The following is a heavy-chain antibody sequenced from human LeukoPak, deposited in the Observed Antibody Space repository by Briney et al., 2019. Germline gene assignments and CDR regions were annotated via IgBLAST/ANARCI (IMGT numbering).Heavy chain of an antibody. CDR3: ARGGGDMVATISAFDI. Sequence: PGGSLRLSCAASGFTFSSEWMSWVRQAPGKGLEWVANIKQDGREKYYVDSVKGRFTISRDNAKNSLYLQMNSLRAEDTAVYYCARGGGDMVATISAFDIWGQGTMVTVSS. CDR1: GFTFSSEW. D-gene: IGHD5-12*01. CDR2: IKQDGREK. V-gene: IGHV3-7*01. J-gene: IGHJ3*02.